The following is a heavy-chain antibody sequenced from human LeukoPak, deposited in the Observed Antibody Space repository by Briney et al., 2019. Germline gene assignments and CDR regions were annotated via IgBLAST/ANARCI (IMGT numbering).Heavy chain of an antibody. CDR1: GFTLSSYS. D-gene: IGHD2-15*01. J-gene: IGHJ4*02. CDR3: AKDVSLGYCSGGSCSAHFDY. Sequence: GGSLRLSCVASGFTLSSYSMNWVRQAPGKGLEWVSGISWNSGSIGYADPVKGRFTISRDNAKNSLYLQMNSLRAEDMALYYCAKDVSLGYCSGGSCSAHFDYWGQGTLVTVSS. V-gene: IGHV3-9*03. CDR2: ISWNSGSI.